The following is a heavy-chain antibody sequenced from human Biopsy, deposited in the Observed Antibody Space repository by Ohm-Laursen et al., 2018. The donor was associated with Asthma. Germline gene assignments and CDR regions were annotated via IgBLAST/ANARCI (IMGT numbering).Heavy chain of an antibody. J-gene: IGHJ4*02. Sequence: GSLRLSCSASGFTFGDYWMSWARQAPGKGLEWVSTISPDGRSAHGPDSFRGRFTISRDNSRDTLYLQMHSLRAEDTAVYYCARGDSSNWSHYYFDYWGQGTLVTVSS. CDR3: ARGDSSNWSHYYFDY. D-gene: IGHD3-22*01. V-gene: IGHV3-23*01. CDR2: ISPDGRSA. CDR1: GFTFGDYW.